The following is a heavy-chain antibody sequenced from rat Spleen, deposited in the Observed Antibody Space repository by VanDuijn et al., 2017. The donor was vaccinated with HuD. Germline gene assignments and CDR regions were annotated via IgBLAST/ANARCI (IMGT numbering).Heavy chain of an antibody. D-gene: IGHD1-10*01. J-gene: IGHJ4*01. Sequence: QVQLKESGPGLMQPSETLSLTCTVSGFSLTGNNVYWVRQPPGKGLEWIGRMRYDGDTYYNSALKSRLSISRDTSKNQVFLKLNSLQTDDTAIYYCTRSPYNNYVMDAWGQGASVTVSS. V-gene: IGHV2S30*01. CDR1: GFSLTGNN. CDR3: TRSPYNNYVMDA. CDR2: MRYDGDT.